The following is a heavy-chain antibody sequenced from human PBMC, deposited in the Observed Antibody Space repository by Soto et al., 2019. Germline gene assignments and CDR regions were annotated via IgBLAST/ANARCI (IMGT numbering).Heavy chain of an antibody. CDR2: ISSTGSTA. CDR1: GFTFSRFE. J-gene: IGHJ4*02. CDR3: TRAAWFPYLSFY. V-gene: IGHV3-48*03. D-gene: IGHD3-10*01. Sequence: PGGSLSLSCAASGFTFSRFELHWVRQAQGKGLEWISYISSTGSTAYYASSVEGRFTISRDNANNSVYLQMDSLRAEDTALYYCTRAAWFPYLSFYWGQGALVTVSS.